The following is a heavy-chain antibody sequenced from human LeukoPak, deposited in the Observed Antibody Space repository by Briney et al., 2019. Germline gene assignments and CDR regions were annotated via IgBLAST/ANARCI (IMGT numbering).Heavy chain of an antibody. CDR2: INPNSGGT. J-gene: IGHJ4*02. D-gene: IGHD5-12*01. V-gene: IGHV1-2*02. CDR1: RYTFTGYY. CDR3: ARESGQVATIQLDY. Sequence: ASVKVSCKASRYTFTGYYMHWVRQAPGQGLEWMGWINPNSGGTNYAQKFQGRVTMTRDTSISTAYMELSRLRSDDTAVYYCARESGQVATIQLDYWGQGTLVTVSS.